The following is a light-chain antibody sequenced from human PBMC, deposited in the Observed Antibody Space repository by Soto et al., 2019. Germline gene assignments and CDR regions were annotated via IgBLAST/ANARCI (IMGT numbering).Light chain of an antibody. CDR3: SSYTSTSTYV. CDR1: SSDVGAYKY. J-gene: IGLJ1*01. V-gene: IGLV2-14*01. Sequence: QSALTQPASVSGSPGQSITISCTGTSSDVGAYKYVSWYQHHPGRAPQLIIYEVNNRPSGVSNRFSGSKSGNTASLTISGLQAEDEADYHCSSYTSTSTYVFGTGTKLTVL. CDR2: EVN.